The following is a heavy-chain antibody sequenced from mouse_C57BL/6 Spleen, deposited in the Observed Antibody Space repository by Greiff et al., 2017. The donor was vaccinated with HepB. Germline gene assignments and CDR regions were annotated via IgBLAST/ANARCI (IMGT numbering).Heavy chain of an antibody. V-gene: IGHV1-66*01. J-gene: IGHJ4*01. CDR3: AREELTGSYAMDY. CDR2: IYPGSGNT. D-gene: IGHD4-1*01. Sequence: VQLQQSGPELVKPGASVKISCKASGYSFTSYYIHWVKQRPGQGLEWIGWIYPGSGNTKYNEKFKGKATLTADTSSSTAYMQLSSLTSEDSAVYDCAREELTGSYAMDYWGQGTSVTVSS. CDR1: GYSFTSYY.